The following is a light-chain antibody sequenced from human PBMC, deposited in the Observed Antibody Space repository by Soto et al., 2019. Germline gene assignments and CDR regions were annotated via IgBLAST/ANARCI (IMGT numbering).Light chain of an antibody. CDR2: GAS. CDR1: QRVGSNY. Sequence: EIVLTQSPGSLSLSPGERVSLSCRSGQRVGSNYLAWFQQKPGQTPRLLISGASTRATGIPDRFSGSGSGTDFTLTISSLEPEDFAVYYCQQRRSWPPTITFGQGTRLEIK. CDR3: QQRRSWPPTIT. V-gene: IGKV3D-20*02. J-gene: IGKJ5*01.